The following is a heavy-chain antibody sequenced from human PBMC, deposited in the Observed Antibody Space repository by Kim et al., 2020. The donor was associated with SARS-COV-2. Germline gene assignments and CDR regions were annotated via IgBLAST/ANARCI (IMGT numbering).Heavy chain of an antibody. V-gene: IGHV7-4-1*02. CDR3: ARDLGGYSYGFDY. J-gene: IGHJ4*02. D-gene: IGHD5-18*01. Sequence: AQGITGRFVVSLDTSVSTAYLQISSLKAEDTAVYYCARDLGGYSYGFDYWGQGTLVTVSS.